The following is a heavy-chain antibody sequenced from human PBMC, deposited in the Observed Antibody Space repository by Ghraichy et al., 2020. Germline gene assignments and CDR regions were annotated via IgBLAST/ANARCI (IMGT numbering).Heavy chain of an antibody. J-gene: IGHJ6*02. Sequence: ASVKVSCKASGYTFTSYAMNWVRQAPGQGLEWMGWINTNTGNPTYAQGFTGRFVFSLDTSVSTAYLQISSLKAEDTAVYYCARGAYCSGGSCYCCYYGMDVWGQGTTVTVSS. CDR1: GYTFTSYA. D-gene: IGHD2-15*01. CDR3: ARGAYCSGGSCYCCYYGMDV. V-gene: IGHV7-4-1*02. CDR2: INTNTGNP.